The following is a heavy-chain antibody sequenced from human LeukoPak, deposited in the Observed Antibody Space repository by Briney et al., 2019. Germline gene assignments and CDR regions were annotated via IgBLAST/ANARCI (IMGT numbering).Heavy chain of an antibody. CDR3: AKDDALIRFND. J-gene: IGHJ4*02. CDR2: ISGSGDYT. V-gene: IGHV3-23*01. D-gene: IGHD3-3*01. Sequence: GGSLRLSCAASGFTFSSHGMSWVRQAPGKGLEWVSTISGSGDYTYYADSVKGRFTISRDNSKNTLYLQIYSLRAGDTAVYYCAKDDALIRFNDWGQGTLVTVSS. CDR1: GFTFSSHG.